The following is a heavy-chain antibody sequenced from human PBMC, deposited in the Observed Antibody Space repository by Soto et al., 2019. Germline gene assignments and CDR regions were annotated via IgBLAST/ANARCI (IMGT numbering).Heavy chain of an antibody. V-gene: IGHV3-53*02. Sequence: EVQLVETGGGLIQPGGSLRLSCAASGFTVSSNFVNWVRQAPGKGLEWVSVIYIGGSTHYADSVKGRFTISRDNSKNTLYLQMNILRAEDTAVYYCAKEATGSIWYFDLWGRGTLVTVSS. CDR1: GFTVSSNF. D-gene: IGHD5-12*01. J-gene: IGHJ2*01. CDR2: IYIGGST. CDR3: AKEATGSIWYFDL.